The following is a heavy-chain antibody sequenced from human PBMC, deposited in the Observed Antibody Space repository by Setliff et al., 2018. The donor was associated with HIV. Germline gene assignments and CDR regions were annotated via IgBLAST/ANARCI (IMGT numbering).Heavy chain of an antibody. CDR3: ATRPPGVHGLSI. Sequence: GASVKVSCKASGGSFHILGFTWVRQAPGQGLEWVGGIIPVVDAPIYAQRFQGRVVITADKSTGTAYMQLSSLKLDDTAVNYCATRPPGVHGLSIWGQGTMVTVSS. J-gene: IGHJ3*02. D-gene: IGHD2-8*01. V-gene: IGHV1-69*06. CDR2: IIPVVDAP. CDR1: GGSFHILG.